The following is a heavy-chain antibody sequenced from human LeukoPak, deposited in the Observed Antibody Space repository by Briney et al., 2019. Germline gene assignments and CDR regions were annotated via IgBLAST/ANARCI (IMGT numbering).Heavy chain of an antibody. CDR3: ATVLSGSSPQVNWFDP. D-gene: IGHD1-26*01. CDR2: MNPNSGNT. J-gene: IGHJ5*02. V-gene: IGHV1-8*03. CDR1: GYTFTNYD. Sequence: GASVKVSCKASGYTFTNYDIYWVRQATGQGLEWMGWMNPNSGNTGYAQKFQGRVSITRDTSITTAYMELSSLRSEDTAVYYCATVLSGSSPQVNWFDPWGQGTLVTVSS.